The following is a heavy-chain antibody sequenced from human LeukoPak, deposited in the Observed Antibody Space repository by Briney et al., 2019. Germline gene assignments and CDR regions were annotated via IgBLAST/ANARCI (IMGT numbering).Heavy chain of an antibody. CDR3: ARHIGGGIEDMDV. J-gene: IGHJ6*03. V-gene: IGHV4-59*08. CDR1: GGSIGTYY. Sequence: SETLSLTCTVSGGSIGTYYWSWIRQSPGKALEWIGYIYVTGTRYNPYLQSRVTISADRSRNQFFLKMSSVTAADTAVYYCARHIGGGIEDMDVWGKGTKVIVSS. CDR2: IYVTGT. D-gene: IGHD3-16*02.